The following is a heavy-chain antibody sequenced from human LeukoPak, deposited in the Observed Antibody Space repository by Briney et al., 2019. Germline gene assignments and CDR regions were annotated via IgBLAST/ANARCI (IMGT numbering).Heavy chain of an antibody. Sequence: ASVKVSCKASGYTFTSYVMHWVRQAPGQRLECMGWINTGNGNTKYSQKFQGRVTITRGTSASTAYMDLSSLRSEDTAVYYCARNTETAIPLPYYFDYWGQGTLVTVSS. CDR1: GYTFTSYV. CDR3: ARNTETAIPLPYYFDY. V-gene: IGHV1-3*04. CDR2: INTGNGNT. J-gene: IGHJ4*02. D-gene: IGHD2-21*02.